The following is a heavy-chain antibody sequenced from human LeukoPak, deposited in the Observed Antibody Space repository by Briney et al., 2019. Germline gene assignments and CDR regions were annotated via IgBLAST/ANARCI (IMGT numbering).Heavy chain of an antibody. J-gene: IGHJ6*02. Sequence: GGSLRLSCAASGFTFSNYAMSWVRQAPGKGLEWVSGIYGGNTYYADSVKGRFTISRDNSKNTLYLQMSSLRAEDTAVYYCARGGYYYGMDVWGQGTTVTVSS. CDR3: ARGGYYYGMDV. V-gene: IGHV3-23*01. CDR2: IYGGNT. D-gene: IGHD5-12*01. CDR1: GFTFSNYA.